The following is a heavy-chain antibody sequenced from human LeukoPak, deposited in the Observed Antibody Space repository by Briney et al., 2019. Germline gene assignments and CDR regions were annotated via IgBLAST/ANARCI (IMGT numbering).Heavy chain of an antibody. CDR2: IKSDGSDT. Sequence: GGSLRLSCAASGFTFSTYWMHWVRQAPGEGLVWVSRIKSDGSDTSYADSVKGRFTISRDNAKNTLYLQMNSLRAEDTAVYYCASLVVVGGKDHWGQGALVTVSS. V-gene: IGHV3-74*01. D-gene: IGHD2-15*01. CDR1: GFTFSTYW. J-gene: IGHJ4*02. CDR3: ASLVVVGGKDH.